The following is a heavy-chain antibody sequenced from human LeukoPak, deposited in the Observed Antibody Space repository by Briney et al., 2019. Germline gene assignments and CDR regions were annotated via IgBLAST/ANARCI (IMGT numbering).Heavy chain of an antibody. CDR1: GGSISTYY. CDR2: IHSSGST. CDR3: ARLRYFDWLMEY. Sequence: SETLSLTCTVSGGSISTYYWSWIRQPPGKGLEWIGYIHSSGSTNYNPSLKSRVTISVDASKNQFSLNLSSVTAADTAVYYCARLRYFDWLMEYWGQGTLVTVSS. J-gene: IGHJ4*02. D-gene: IGHD3-9*01. V-gene: IGHV4-59*01.